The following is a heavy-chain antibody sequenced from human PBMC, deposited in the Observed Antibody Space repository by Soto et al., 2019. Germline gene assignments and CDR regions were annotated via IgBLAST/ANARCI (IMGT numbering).Heavy chain of an antibody. V-gene: IGHV3-23*01. CDR2: ISGSDGST. Sequence: EVQLLESGGGLVQPGGSLRLSCAASGFTFSSYAMSWVRQAPGKGLEWVSAISGSDGSTYYADSVKGRFTISRDNSKNTLYLQMNSLRAEDTAVYYCAKAPEIVVVTAIPPYYFDYWGQGTLVTVSS. CDR1: GFTFSSYA. J-gene: IGHJ4*02. CDR3: AKAPEIVVVTAIPPYYFDY. D-gene: IGHD2-21*02.